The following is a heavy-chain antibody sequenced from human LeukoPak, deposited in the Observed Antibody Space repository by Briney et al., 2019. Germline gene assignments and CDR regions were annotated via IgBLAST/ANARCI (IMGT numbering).Heavy chain of an antibody. CDR3: AKAEGYDILTGLDY. V-gene: IGHV3-23*01. CDR1: GFSFTDYP. Sequence: GGSLRLSCATSGFSFTDYPMNWVRQAPGKGLEWISNIRTTAEGAKYAYYADSVKGRFTISRDNSKNTLYLQMNSLRTEDTAVYYCAKAEGYDILTGLDYWGQGTLVTVSS. J-gene: IGHJ4*02. D-gene: IGHD3-9*01. CDR2: IRTTAEGA.